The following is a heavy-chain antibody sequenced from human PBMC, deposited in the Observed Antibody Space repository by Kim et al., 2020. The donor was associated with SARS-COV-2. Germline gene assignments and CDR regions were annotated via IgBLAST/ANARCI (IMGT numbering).Heavy chain of an antibody. CDR2: T. V-gene: IGHV3-66*01. J-gene: IGHJ4*02. Sequence: TYYADSVKGRFTISRDNSKNTLYLQMNSLRAEDTAVYYCARGVSVTRFDYWGQGTLVTVSS. CDR3: ARGVSVTRFDY. D-gene: IGHD2-8*01.